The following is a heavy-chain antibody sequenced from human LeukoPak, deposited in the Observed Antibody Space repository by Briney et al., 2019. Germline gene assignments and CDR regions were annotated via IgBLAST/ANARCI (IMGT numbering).Heavy chain of an antibody. D-gene: IGHD3-10*01. J-gene: IGHJ6*03. CDR1: GFIFSSYW. CDR2: INGDGSST. Sequence: PGGSLRLSCAASGFIFSSYWIYWVRQAPGKGLGWVSRINGDGSSTSYADSVKGRFTICRDNAKNTLYLQMNSLRGEDSAVYYCARESLLWFGEAPNRYMDVWGKGTTVTVSS. CDR3: ARESLLWFGEAPNRYMDV. V-gene: IGHV3-74*01.